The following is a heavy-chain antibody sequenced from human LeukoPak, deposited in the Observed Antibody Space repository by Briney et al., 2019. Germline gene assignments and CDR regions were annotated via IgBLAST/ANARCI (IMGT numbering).Heavy chain of an antibody. V-gene: IGHV3-21*01. J-gene: IGHJ4*02. D-gene: IGHD5-12*01. Sequence: GGSLRLSCAASGFTFSTYAMNWVRQAPGKGLEWVSAISSNTNYIYYADLLKGRFTISRDNTKNSLYLQMNSLRAEDTAVYYCAGLFGYDSPIWGQGTLVTVSS. CDR2: ISSNTNYI. CDR1: GFTFSTYA. CDR3: AGLFGYDSPI.